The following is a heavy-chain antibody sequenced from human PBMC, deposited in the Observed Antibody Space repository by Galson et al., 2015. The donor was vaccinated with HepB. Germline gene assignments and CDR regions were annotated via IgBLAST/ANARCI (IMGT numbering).Heavy chain of an antibody. D-gene: IGHD6-13*01. CDR3: ARDQYIAAAQIRFDY. Sequence: SLRLSCAASGFTFSSYSMNWVRQAPGKGLEWVSYISSSSSTIYYADSVKGRFTISRDNAKNSLYLQMNSLRAEDTAVYYCARDQYIAAAQIRFDYWGQGTLVTVSS. CDR2: ISSSSSTI. CDR1: GFTFSSYS. J-gene: IGHJ4*02. V-gene: IGHV3-48*01.